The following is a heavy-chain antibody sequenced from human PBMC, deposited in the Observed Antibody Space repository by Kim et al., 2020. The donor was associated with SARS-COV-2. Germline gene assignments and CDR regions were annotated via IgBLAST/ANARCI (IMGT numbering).Heavy chain of an antibody. D-gene: IGHD2-15*01. CDR2: INHSGST. J-gene: IGHJ3*01. CDR3: ARGSYCSGGSCYSTGDDAFDV. Sequence: SETLSLTCAVYGGSFSGYYWSWIRQPPGKGLEWIGEINHSGSTNYNPSLKSRVTISVDTSKNQFSLKLSSVTAADTAVYYCARGSYCSGGSCYSTGDDAFDVWGQGTMVTVSS. CDR1: GGSFSGYY. V-gene: IGHV4-34*01.